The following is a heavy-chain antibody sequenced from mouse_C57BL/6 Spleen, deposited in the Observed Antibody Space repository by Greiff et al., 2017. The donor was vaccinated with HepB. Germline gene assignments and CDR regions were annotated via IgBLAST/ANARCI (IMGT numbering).Heavy chain of an antibody. J-gene: IGHJ3*01. V-gene: IGHV2-6*01. CDR3: ASHYYGSSYGFAY. Sequence: QVQLQQSGPGLVAPSQSLSITCTVSGFSLTSYGVDWVRQSPGKGLEWLGVIWGVGSTNYNSALKSRLSISKDNSKSQVFLKMNSLQTDDTAMYYCASHYYGSSYGFAYWGQGTLVTVSA. CDR1: GFSLTSYG. D-gene: IGHD1-1*01. CDR2: IWGVGST.